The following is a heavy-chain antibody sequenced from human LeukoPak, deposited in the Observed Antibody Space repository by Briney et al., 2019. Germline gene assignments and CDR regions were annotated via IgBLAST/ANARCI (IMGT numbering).Heavy chain of an antibody. Sequence: SETLSLTCTVSGGSISSSSYYWGWIRQPPGKGLEWIGSMYYSGSTYYNPSLKSRVTISVGTSKNQFSLKLSSVTAADTAVYYCARHDSSGPYNAFDIWGQGTMVTVSS. CDR3: ARHDSSGPYNAFDI. CDR2: MYYSGST. V-gene: IGHV4-39*01. J-gene: IGHJ3*02. CDR1: GGSISSSSYY. D-gene: IGHD3-22*01.